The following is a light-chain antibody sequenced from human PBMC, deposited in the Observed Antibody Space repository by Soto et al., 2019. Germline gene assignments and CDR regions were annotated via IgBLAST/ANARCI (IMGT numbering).Light chain of an antibody. CDR2: AAS. V-gene: IGKV1-39*01. J-gene: IGKJ4*01. Sequence: DIQMTQSPSSQSASVGDRVTITCRASQSISSYLNWYQQKPGKAPKLLIYAASSLQSGVPSRFTGSGSGTDFTLTISSLQPEDFATYYCQQSYTTPLTFGGGTKVEIK. CDR3: QQSYTTPLT. CDR1: QSISSY.